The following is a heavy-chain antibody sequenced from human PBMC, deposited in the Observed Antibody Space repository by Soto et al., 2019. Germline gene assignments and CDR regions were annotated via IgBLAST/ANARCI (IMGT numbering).Heavy chain of an antibody. D-gene: IGHD3-3*01. CDR1: GFTFSSYD. Sequence: GGSLRLSCAASGFTFSSYDMHWVRQATGKGLEWVSAIGTAGDTYYPGSVKGRFTISRENAKNSLYLQMNSLRAGDTAVYYCARGLVAIFGVVNSMDVWGQGTTVTVSS. CDR2: IGTAGDT. CDR3: ARGLVAIFGVVNSMDV. V-gene: IGHV3-13*01. J-gene: IGHJ6*02.